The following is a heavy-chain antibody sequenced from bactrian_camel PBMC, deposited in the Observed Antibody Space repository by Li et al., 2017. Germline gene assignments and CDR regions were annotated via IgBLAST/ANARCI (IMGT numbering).Heavy chain of an antibody. Sequence: VESGGGSVQVGGSLTLSCTASGYAYSRYCMGWFRHYPGKEREAVATTNNYGTTTYTDSVKGRFNISRDDATNTLFLQMNSLKPEDTAMFYCAAAMGGWVVAGPMDPDEMHYWGQGTQVTVS. D-gene: IGHD1*01. CDR1: GYAYSRYC. V-gene: IGHV3S55*01. CDR2: TNNYGTT. J-gene: IGHJ4*01. CDR3: AAAMGGWVVAGPMDPDEMHY.